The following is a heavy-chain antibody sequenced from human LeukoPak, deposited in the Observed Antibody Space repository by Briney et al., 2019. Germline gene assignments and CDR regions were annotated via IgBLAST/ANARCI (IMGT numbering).Heavy chain of an antibody. D-gene: IGHD3-10*01. CDR1: GYTFTSYD. V-gene: IGHV1-8*01. CDR3: ARAPASYGSGNDYSNDYGMDV. J-gene: IGHJ6*02. CDR2: MNPDSGNT. Sequence: ASVKVSCKASGYTFTSYDINWVRQATGQGLEWMGWMNPDSGNTGYAQKFQGRVSMTRNTSISTAYMELSSLRPEDTAVYYCARAPASYGSGNDYSNDYGMDVWGQGTTLTVTS.